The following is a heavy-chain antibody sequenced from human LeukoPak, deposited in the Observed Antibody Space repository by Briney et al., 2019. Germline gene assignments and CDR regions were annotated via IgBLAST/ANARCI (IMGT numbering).Heavy chain of an antibody. CDR3: ARVHNWNYPYYYYYMDV. J-gene: IGHJ6*03. Sequence: SETLSLTCTVSGGSISSSSYYWGWIRQPPGKGLEWIGSIYYSGSTYYNPSLKSRVTISVDTSKNQFSLELSSVTAADTAVYYCARVHNWNYPYYYYYMDVWGKGTTVTVSS. V-gene: IGHV4-39*07. CDR1: GGSISSSSYY. CDR2: IYYSGST. D-gene: IGHD1-7*01.